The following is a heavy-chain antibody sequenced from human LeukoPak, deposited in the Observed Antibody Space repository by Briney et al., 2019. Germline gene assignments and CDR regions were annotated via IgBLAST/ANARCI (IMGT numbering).Heavy chain of an antibody. Sequence: SETLSLTCAVYGGSFSGYYWSWIRQPPGKGLEWIGRIYTSGSTNYNPSLKSRVTMSVDTSKNQFSLKLSSVTAADTAMYYCARNRYYYGSGSYGVPNWFDPWGQGTLVTVSS. V-gene: IGHV4-59*10. CDR1: GGSFSGYY. J-gene: IGHJ5*02. CDR2: IYTSGST. CDR3: ARNRYYYGSGSYGVPNWFDP. D-gene: IGHD3-10*01.